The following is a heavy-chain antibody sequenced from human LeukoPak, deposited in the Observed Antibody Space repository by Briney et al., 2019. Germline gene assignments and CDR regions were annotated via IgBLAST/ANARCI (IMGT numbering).Heavy chain of an antibody. CDR2: IYTSGST. V-gene: IGHV4-4*07. J-gene: IGHJ3*02. D-gene: IGHD3-3*01. CDR3: ARGRTIFGVVIDECDAFDI. Sequence: SETLSLTCTVSGGSISSYYWSWIRQPAGKGLEWIGRIYTSGSTNYNPSLKSRVTMSVDTSKNQFSLKLSSVTAADTAVYYCARGRTIFGVVIDECDAFDIWGQGTMVTVSS. CDR1: GGSISSYY.